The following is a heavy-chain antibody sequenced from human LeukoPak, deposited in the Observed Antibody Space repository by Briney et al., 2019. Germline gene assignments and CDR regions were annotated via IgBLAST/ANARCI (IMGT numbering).Heavy chain of an antibody. CDR3: AKDGDYGDYVGYVDY. V-gene: IGHV3-9*01. Sequence: GGSLRLSCAASGFTFSYYTMNWVRQAPGKGLEWVSGISWNSGSIGYADSVKGRFTISRDNAKNSLYLQMNSLRAEDTALYYCAKDGDYGDYVGYVDYWGQGTLVTVSS. J-gene: IGHJ4*02. CDR2: ISWNSGSI. CDR1: GFTFSYYT. D-gene: IGHD4-17*01.